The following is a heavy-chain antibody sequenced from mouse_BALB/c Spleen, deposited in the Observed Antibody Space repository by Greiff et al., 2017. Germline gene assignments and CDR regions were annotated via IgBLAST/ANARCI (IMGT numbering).Heavy chain of an antibody. CDR3: ALLRPFAY. V-gene: IGHV1-7*01. CDR1: GYTFTSYW. J-gene: IGHJ3*01. Sequence: VQLQQSGAELAKPGASVKMSCKASGYTFTSYWMHWVKQRPGPGLEWIGYINPSTGYTEYNQKFKDKATLTADKSSSTAYMQLSSLTSEDAAVYYCALLRPFAYWGQGTLVTVSA. D-gene: IGHD1-2*01. CDR2: INPSTGYT.